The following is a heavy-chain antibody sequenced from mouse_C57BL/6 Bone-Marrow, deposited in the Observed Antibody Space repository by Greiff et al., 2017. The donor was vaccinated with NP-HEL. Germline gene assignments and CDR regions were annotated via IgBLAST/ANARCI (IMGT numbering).Heavy chain of an antibody. CDR3: AYYGSSRYYAMDY. D-gene: IGHD1-1*01. Sequence: VQLQQSGAEARPGASVKLSCKASGYTFTSYGISWVKQRTGQGLEWIGEIYPRSGNTYYNEKFKGKATLTADKSSSTAYMELRSLTSEDSAVYFCAYYGSSRYYAMDYWGQGTSVTVSS. V-gene: IGHV1-81*01. CDR1: GYTFTSYG. CDR2: IYPRSGNT. J-gene: IGHJ4*01.